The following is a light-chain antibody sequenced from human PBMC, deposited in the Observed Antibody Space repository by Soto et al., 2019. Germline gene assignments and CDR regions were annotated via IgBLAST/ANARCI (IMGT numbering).Light chain of an antibody. J-gene: IGKJ4*01. Sequence: EIVMTQSPATLSVSPGERATLSCRASQSVNSNLAWYRQQPGQAPRLLISDASTRATGVPARFSGSGSGTEFTLTISSLHSEDSGIYYCQQYNFWPPLTFGGGTKVEIK. V-gene: IGKV3-15*01. CDR1: QSVNSN. CDR2: DAS. CDR3: QQYNFWPPLT.